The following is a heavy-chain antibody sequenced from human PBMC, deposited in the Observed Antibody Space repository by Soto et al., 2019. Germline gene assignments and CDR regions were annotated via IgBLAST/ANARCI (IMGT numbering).Heavy chain of an antibody. Sequence: EVQVVESGGGLVQPGGSLRLSCAASGFRFGSHWMSWVRQAPGKGLEWVANIKLDGSEEYYVDSVEGRFTISRDNAKNSVYLQMTSLRAEDTAVYYCARIGAKWPFDYWGQGTLVTVSS. CDR3: ARIGAKWPFDY. J-gene: IGHJ4*02. D-gene: IGHD3-16*01. CDR1: GFRFGSHW. CDR2: IKLDGSEE. V-gene: IGHV3-7*05.